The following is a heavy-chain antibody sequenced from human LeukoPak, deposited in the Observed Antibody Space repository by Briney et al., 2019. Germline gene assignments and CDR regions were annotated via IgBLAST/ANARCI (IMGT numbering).Heavy chain of an antibody. D-gene: IGHD6-19*01. Sequence: SETLSLTCTVSGGSICSYYWSWIRQPAGKGLEWIGRIYTSGSTNYNPSLKSRVTMSVDTSKNQFSLKLSSVTAADTAVYYCARGLSGAGTGYYMDVWGKGTTVTVSS. J-gene: IGHJ6*03. CDR2: IYTSGST. CDR3: ARGLSGAGTGYYMDV. V-gene: IGHV4-4*07. CDR1: GGSICSYY.